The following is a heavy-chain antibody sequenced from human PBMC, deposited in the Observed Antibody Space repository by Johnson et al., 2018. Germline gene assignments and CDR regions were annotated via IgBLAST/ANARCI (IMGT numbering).Heavy chain of an antibody. CDR3: ARPPDYSNYYYYLDV. V-gene: IGHV3-30*03. D-gene: IGHD4-11*01. J-gene: IGHJ6*03. CDR2: ISYDGSNK. Sequence: QVQLVESGGGVVQPGRSLRLSCAASGFTFSSYGMHWVRQAPGKGLEWVAVISYDGSNKYYADSVKGRFTISRDNSKNTLYLQMNSLRAEDTTVYYCARPPDYSNYYYYLDVWGKGTTVTVSS. CDR1: GFTFSSYG.